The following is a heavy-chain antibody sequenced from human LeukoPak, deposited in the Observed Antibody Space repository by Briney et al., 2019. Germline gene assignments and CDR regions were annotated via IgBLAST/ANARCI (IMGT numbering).Heavy chain of an antibody. CDR2: FDPEDGET. J-gene: IGHJ4*02. CDR3: ATATRPWGFGDPIGGRRGYFDY. CDR1: GYTLTELS. V-gene: IGHV1-24*01. Sequence: ASVKVSCKVSGYTLTELSMHWVRQAPGKGLEWMGGFDPEDGETIYAQKFQGRVTMTEDTSTDTAYMELSSLRSEDTAVYYCATATRPWGFGDPIGGRRGYFDYWGQGTLVTVSS. D-gene: IGHD3-10*01.